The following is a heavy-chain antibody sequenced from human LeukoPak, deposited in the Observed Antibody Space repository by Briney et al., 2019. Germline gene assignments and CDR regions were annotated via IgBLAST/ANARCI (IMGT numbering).Heavy chain of an antibody. J-gene: IGHJ6*03. CDR3: ARDRKQLGGYDFRGTWGYYYYYMDV. CDR2: ISSSGSTI. CDR1: GFTFSSYE. D-gene: IGHD5-12*01. Sequence: GGSLRLSCAASGFTFSSYEMNWVRQAPGKGLEWVSYISSSGSTIYYADSVKGRFTISRDNAKNSLYLQMNSLRAEDTAVYYCARDRKQLGGYDFRGTWGYYYYYMDVWGKGTTVTVSS. V-gene: IGHV3-48*03.